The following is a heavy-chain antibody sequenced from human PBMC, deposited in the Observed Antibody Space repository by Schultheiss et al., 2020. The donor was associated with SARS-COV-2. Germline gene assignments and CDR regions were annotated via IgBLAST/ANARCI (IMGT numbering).Heavy chain of an antibody. CDR3: SMYTVLTGQGDY. J-gene: IGHJ4*02. V-gene: IGHV3-15*01. Sequence: GGSLRLSCAASGFSFSDAWMTWVRQAPGKGLEWVGRILKKSDGGTTQYADPVKGRFTISRDDSKRTLYLQMDSLKSDDSGVYYCSMYTVLTGQGDYWGQGTLVTVSS. D-gene: IGHD3-9*01. CDR2: ILKKSDGGTT. CDR1: GFSFSDAW.